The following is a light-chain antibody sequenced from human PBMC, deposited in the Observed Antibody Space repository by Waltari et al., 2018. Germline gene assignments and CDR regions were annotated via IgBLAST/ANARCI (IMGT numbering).Light chain of an antibody. CDR2: DAS. Sequence: EIVLTQSPATLSLSPGETATLSCRASQSVGSSLAWYQQKPGQAPRPLIYDASKRATGIPARFSGSGSGTDCTLTISSLESEDFAVYYCQQRTNWPPIFSFGPGTKVDIK. CDR1: QSVGSS. J-gene: IGKJ3*01. V-gene: IGKV3-11*01. CDR3: QQRTNWPPIFS.